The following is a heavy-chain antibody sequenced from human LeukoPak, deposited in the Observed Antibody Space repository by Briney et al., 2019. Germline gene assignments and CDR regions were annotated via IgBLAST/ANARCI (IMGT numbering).Heavy chain of an antibody. V-gene: IGHV3-66*01. D-gene: IGHD5-12*01. J-gene: IGHJ6*03. CDR1: ELTVASNY. CDR3: ARGQRLNYYFYMDV. CDR2: IYSGGAT. Sequence: PGGSLRLSCSASELTVASNYMNWFRQAPGKGLEWVSVIYSGGATYYADSVKGRFTISRDTSKNMLYLQMDPLRVEDTAVYYCARGQRLNYYFYMDVWGKGTTVTVSS.